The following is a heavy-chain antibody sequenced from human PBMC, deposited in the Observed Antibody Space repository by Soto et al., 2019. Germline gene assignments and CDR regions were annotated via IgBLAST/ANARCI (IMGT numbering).Heavy chain of an antibody. V-gene: IGHV3-74*01. CDR2: INGDGTTT. CDR3: VRGLDHKYGQSY. J-gene: IGHJ4*02. CDR1: GFTFNDYW. D-gene: IGHD4-17*01. Sequence: EVQLVESGGGLVQTGGSLRLSCAASGFTFNDYWVHWVRQAPGKGLVWVSRINGDGTTTNYADSVKGRFTSPRDNAHKTLYLQLSSLRDDDAVVYYCVRGLDHKYGQSYWGQGTLVTVSP.